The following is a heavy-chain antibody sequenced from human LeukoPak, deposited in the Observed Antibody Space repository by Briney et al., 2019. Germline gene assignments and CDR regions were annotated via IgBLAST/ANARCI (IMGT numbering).Heavy chain of an antibody. Sequence: GRSLRLSCAASGFTFSNYGMHWVRQAPGRGLEWVAVISSDGSNKYYADSVKGRFTISRDNSKNTLYLQMNSLRAEDTAVYYCARDYYSSGTWVDYWGQGTMVSVSS. CDR3: ARDYYSSGTWVDY. CDR2: ISSDGSNK. V-gene: IGHV3-33*01. J-gene: IGHJ4*02. D-gene: IGHD3-10*01. CDR1: GFTFSNYG.